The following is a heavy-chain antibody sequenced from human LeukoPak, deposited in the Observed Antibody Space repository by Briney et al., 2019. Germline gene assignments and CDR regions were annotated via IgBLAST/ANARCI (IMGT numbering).Heavy chain of an antibody. Sequence: GESLQISCKGSGYSFTSYWIAWVRPMPGKGLEWMGIIYPGDSDTRYSPSFQGQVTISADKSISTAYLQWSSLKASDTAMYYCARKNVDGWHSLDYWGQGTLVTVSS. D-gene: IGHD6-19*01. CDR2: IYPGDSDT. J-gene: IGHJ4*02. V-gene: IGHV5-51*01. CDR1: GYSFTSYW. CDR3: ARKNVDGWHSLDY.